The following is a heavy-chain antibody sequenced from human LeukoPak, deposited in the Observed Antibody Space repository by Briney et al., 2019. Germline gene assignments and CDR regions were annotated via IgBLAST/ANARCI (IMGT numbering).Heavy chain of an antibody. Sequence: PSETLSLTCTVSGASIGLYYWSWIRQPAGKGLEWIGRIYTSGTSNYSPSLKSRVTMSLDLSKNQLSLKLNSVTAADTAVYYCARDRAVTHYYYGMDVWGQGTTVTVSS. CDR3: ARDRAVTHYYYGMDV. D-gene: IGHD3-10*01. CDR1: GASIGLYY. J-gene: IGHJ6*02. V-gene: IGHV4-4*07. CDR2: IYTSGTS.